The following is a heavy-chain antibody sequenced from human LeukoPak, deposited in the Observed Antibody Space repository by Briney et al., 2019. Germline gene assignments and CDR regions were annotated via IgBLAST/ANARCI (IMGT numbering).Heavy chain of an antibody. CDR1: GFTFSSYV. J-gene: IGHJ4*02. CDR2: MSHDGSTT. Sequence: PGGSLRLSCVAPGFTFSSYVMHWVRQAPGKGLEWVALMSHDGSTTNYPDSVKGRFTISRDDSKSTLYVQMNSLRAEDTAVYYCAREGYSSGRAAAFDYWGQGTLVTVSS. D-gene: IGHD6-19*01. V-gene: IGHV3-30*04. CDR3: AREGYSSGRAAAFDY.